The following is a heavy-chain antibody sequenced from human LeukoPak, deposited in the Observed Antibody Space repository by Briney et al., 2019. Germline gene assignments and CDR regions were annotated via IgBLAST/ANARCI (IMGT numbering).Heavy chain of an antibody. CDR3: ASYLGSSGYVDY. CDR2: ISYDGSNK. CDR1: GFAFSNAW. D-gene: IGHD3-3*01. Sequence: PGGSLRLSCAASGFAFSNAWMSWVRQAPGKGLEWVAVISYDGSNKYYADSVKGRFTISRDNSKNTLYLQMNSLRAEDTAVYYCASYLGSSGYVDYWGQGTLVTVSS. J-gene: IGHJ4*02. V-gene: IGHV3-30-3*01.